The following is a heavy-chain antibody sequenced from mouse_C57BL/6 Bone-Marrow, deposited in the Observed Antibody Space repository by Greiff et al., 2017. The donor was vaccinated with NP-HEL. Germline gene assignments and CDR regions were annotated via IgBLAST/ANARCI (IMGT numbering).Heavy chain of an antibody. CDR3: ARWYYGSSYCFDY. CDR1: GYSITSGYY. Sequence: EVKLQESGPGLVKPSQSLSLTCSVTGYSITSGYYWNWIRQFPGNKLEWMGYISYDGSNNYNPSLKNRISITRDTSKNQFFLKLNSVTTEDTATYYCARWYYGSSYCFDYWGQGTTLTVSS. D-gene: IGHD1-1*01. CDR2: ISYDGSN. J-gene: IGHJ2*01. V-gene: IGHV3-6*01.